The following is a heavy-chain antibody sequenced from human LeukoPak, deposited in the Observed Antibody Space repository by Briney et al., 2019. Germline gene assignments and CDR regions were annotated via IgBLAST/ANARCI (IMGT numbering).Heavy chain of an antibody. Sequence: TGGSLRLSCAASGVTLSDYYMKGVREAPGKGGDFFSSIRSSVRPISYAASVTGPFPISRANGTPSLYLQVHSLRVEDTAVYYCAPGGAARPDYWGQGTLVTVSS. CDR2: IRSSVRPI. CDR3: APGGAARPDY. CDR1: GVTLSDYY. J-gene: IGHJ4*02. V-gene: IGHV3-11*04. D-gene: IGHD6-6*01.